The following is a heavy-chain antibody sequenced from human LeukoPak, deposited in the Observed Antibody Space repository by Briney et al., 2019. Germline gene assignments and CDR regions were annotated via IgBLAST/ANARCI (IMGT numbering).Heavy chain of an antibody. CDR2: IYYSGST. V-gene: IGHV4-59*12. J-gene: IGHJ4*02. CDR3: ARDRGSSSPPDY. CDR1: GGSISSYY. D-gene: IGHD6-6*01. Sequence: PSETLSLTCTVSGGSISSYYWSWIRQPPGKGLEWIGYIYYSGSTNYNPSLKSRVTISVDTSKNQFSLKLSSVTAADTAVYYCARDRGSSSPPDYWGQGTLVTVSS.